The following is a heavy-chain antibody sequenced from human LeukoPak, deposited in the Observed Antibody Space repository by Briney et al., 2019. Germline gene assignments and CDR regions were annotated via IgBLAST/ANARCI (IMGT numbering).Heavy chain of an antibody. CDR1: GFTFSNYG. CDR3: AKGGYYFDY. CDR2: IWHGGSNK. V-gene: IGHV3-30*02. Sequence: PGGSLRLSCAASGFTFSNYGMHWVRQAPGKGLEWVAVIWHGGSNKYYADSVKGRFTISRDNSKNTLYLQMNSLRAEDTAIYFCAKGGYYFDYWGQGALVIVSS. J-gene: IGHJ4*02.